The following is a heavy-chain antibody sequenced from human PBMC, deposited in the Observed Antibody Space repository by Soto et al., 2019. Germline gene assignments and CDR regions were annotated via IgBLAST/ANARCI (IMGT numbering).Heavy chain of an antibody. J-gene: IGHJ1*01. V-gene: IGHV4-30-4*01. D-gene: IGHD4-17*01. CDR1: GGSISSGDYY. CDR3: ARTTTIAEYFQH. CDR2: IYYSGST. Sequence: QVQLQESGPGLVKPSQTLSLTCTVSGGSISSGDYYWCWIRQPPGKGPEWIGYIYYSGSTYYNPSLKSRITVAEDTSKNQFSLKLSSVTAADTDVYYCARTTTIAEYFQHWGQGTLVTVSS.